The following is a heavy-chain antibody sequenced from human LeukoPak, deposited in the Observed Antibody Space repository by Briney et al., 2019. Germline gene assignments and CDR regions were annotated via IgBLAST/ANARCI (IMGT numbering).Heavy chain of an antibody. D-gene: IGHD3-22*01. CDR2: ISYHGSKR. CDR3: TRQRSYYYDSSGFDY. V-gene: IGHV3-30*03. CDR1: GFTFNNYG. J-gene: IGHJ4*02. Sequence: PGRSLRLSCAASGFTFNNYGMHWVRQAPGKGLEWVAVISYHGSKRYYADSVKGRFTISRDNSKNTLYVQMNSLRTEDTAVYYCTRQRSYYYDSSGFDYWGQGTLVTVSS.